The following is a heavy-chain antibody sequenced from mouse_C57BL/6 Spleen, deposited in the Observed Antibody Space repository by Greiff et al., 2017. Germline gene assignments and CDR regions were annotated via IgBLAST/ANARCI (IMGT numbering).Heavy chain of an antibody. D-gene: IGHD2-3*01. CDR3: AKIYDGYYGTDY. CDR1: GYTFTDYY. V-gene: IGHV1-26*01. Sequence: EVQLQQSGPELVKPGASVKISCKASGYTFTDYYMNWVKQSHGKSLEWIGDINPNNGGTSYNQKFKGKATLTVDKSSSTAYMELRSLTSEDSAVYYCAKIYDGYYGTDYWGQGTTLTVSS. CDR2: INPNNGGT. J-gene: IGHJ2*01.